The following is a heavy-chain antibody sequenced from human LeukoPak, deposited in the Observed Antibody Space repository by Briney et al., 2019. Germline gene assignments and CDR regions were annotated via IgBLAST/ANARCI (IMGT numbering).Heavy chain of an antibody. J-gene: IGHJ4*02. V-gene: IGHV1-46*01. Sequence: ASVKVSCKASGYTFTSYYMHWVRQAPGQGLEWMGIINPSGGSTSYAQKFQGRVTMTRDMSTSTVYMELSSLRSEDTAVYYCARDRFYYYDSSGYYYFDYWGQGTLVTVSS. D-gene: IGHD3-22*01. CDR1: GYTFTSYY. CDR3: ARDRFYYYDSSGYYYFDY. CDR2: INPSGGST.